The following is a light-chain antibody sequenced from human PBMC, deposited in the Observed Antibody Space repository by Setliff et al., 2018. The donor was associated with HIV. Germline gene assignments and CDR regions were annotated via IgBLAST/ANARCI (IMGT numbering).Light chain of an antibody. CDR1: NSDIGAYNY. J-gene: IGLJ1*01. CDR2: DVS. Sequence: QSALTQPASVSGSPGQSITISCSGTNSDIGAYNYVSWYQQHPGTAPKLMIYDVSDRPSGVSNRFSGSKSGNTASLTISGLQAEDEADYYCTSYTSSSTYVFGTGTKVTVL. V-gene: IGLV2-14*03. CDR3: TSYTSSSTYV.